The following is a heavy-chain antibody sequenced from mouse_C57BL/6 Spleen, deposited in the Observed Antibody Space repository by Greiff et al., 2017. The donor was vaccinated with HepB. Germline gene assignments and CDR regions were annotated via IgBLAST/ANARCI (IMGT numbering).Heavy chain of an antibody. CDR1: GFNIKDDY. D-gene: IGHD1-1*01. Sequence: EVKLVESGAELVRPGASVKLSCTASGFNIKDDYMHWVKQRPEQGLEWIGWIDPENGDTEYASKFQGKATITADTSSNTAYLQLSSLTSEDTAVYYCTTYYYGSSSYYFDYWGQGTTLTVSS. CDR3: TTYYYGSSSYYFDY. V-gene: IGHV14-4*01. CDR2: IDPENGDT. J-gene: IGHJ2*01.